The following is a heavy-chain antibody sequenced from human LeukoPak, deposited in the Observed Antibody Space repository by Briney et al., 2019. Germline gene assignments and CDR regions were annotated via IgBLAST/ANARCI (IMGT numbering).Heavy chain of an antibody. CDR2: IHYSGTI. CDR3: ATSYDHGWLIGS. D-gene: IGHD3-16*01. J-gene: IGHJ4*02. Sequence: SETLSLTRTVSGGSITNDYWNWIRQSSGKHLEWIGSIHYSGTINYSPSLKSRITISLDTSKNQFSLKLSSVTAADTAMYYCATSYDHGWLIGSWGQGTLVTVSS. V-gene: IGHV4-59*01. CDR1: GGSITNDY.